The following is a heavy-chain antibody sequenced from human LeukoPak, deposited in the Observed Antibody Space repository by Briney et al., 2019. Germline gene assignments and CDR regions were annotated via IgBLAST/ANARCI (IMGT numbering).Heavy chain of an antibody. D-gene: IGHD5-18*01. CDR3: ARGTDTAMDWGYFDY. CDR2: IYYSGST. V-gene: IGHV4-59*01. CDR1: AGSISSYY. Sequence: SETLSLTCTVSAGSISSYYWSWIRQPPGKGLEWVGYIYYSGSTNYNPSLKSRVTISVDTSKNQFSLKLSSVTAADTAVYYCARGTDTAMDWGYFDYWGQGTLVTVSS. J-gene: IGHJ4*02.